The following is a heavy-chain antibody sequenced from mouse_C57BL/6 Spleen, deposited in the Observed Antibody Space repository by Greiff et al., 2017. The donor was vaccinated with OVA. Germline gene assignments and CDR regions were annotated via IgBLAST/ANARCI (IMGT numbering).Heavy chain of an antibody. Sequence: EVQGVESGGGLVQPKGSLKLSCAASGFSFNTYAMNWVRQAPGKGLEWVARIRSKSNNYATYYADSVKDRFTISRDDSESMLYLQMNNLKTEDTAMYYCVRHDAFMDYWGQGTSVTVSS. CDR3: VRHDAFMDY. CDR2: IRSKSNNYAT. D-gene: IGHD2-3*01. V-gene: IGHV10-1*01. CDR1: GFSFNTYA. J-gene: IGHJ4*01.